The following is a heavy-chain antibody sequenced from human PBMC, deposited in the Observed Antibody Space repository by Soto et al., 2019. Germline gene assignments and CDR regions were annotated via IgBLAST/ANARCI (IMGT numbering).Heavy chain of an antibody. V-gene: IGHV4-31*03. Sequence: QVQLQESGPGLVKPSQTLSLTCTVSGGSISSAGYYWTWVRQHPGKGLEWIGYIYYSGNTYYNPSLKSRLTISSDTSKNQFSLNLSSVTAAATAVYYCARGGISMVRGVTGWLDPWGQGPLVTASS. CDR2: IYYSGNT. J-gene: IGHJ5*02. D-gene: IGHD3-10*01. CDR3: ARGGISMVRGVTGWLDP. CDR1: GGSISSAGYY.